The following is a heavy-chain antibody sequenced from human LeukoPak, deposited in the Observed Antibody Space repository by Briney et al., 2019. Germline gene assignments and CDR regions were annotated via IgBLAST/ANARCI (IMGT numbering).Heavy chain of an antibody. D-gene: IGHD6-19*01. Sequence: PSETLSLTCAVYGGSFSGYYWSWIRQPPGKGLEWIGEINHSGSTNYNPSLKSRVTISVDTSKNQFSLKLSSVTAADTAVYYCARTSGYSSGWYLYYYIDAWGKGTTVTVSS. J-gene: IGHJ6*03. V-gene: IGHV4-34*01. CDR3: ARTSGYSSGWYLYYYIDA. CDR2: INHSGST. CDR1: GGSFSGYY.